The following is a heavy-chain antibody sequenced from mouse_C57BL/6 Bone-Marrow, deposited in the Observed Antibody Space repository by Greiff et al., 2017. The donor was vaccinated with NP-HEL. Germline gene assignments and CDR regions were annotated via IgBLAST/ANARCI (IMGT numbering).Heavy chain of an antibody. CDR1: GYTFTSYT. D-gene: IGHD1-1*01. CDR3: ARSFITTVGETFAY. Sequence: QVQLQQSGAELARPGASVKMSCKASGYTFTSYTMPWVKQRPGQGLEWLGYINPSSGYTKYNQKFKDKATLTADKSSSTAYMQRSSLTSEDSAVYYCARSFITTVGETFAYWGQGTLVTVSA. J-gene: IGHJ3*01. V-gene: IGHV1-4*01. CDR2: INPSSGYT.